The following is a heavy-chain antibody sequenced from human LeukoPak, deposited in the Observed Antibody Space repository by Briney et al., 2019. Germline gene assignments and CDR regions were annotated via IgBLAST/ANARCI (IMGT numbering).Heavy chain of an antibody. CDR3: ARYPKSSYYYYGMDV. CDR2: INHSGST. J-gene: IGHJ6*02. Sequence: PSETQSLTCAVYGGSFSGYYWSWIRQHQGTGLERIGEINHSGSTNYNPSLKSRVTISVDTSKNQFSLKLSSVTAADTAVYYCARYPKSSYYYYGMDVWGQGTTVTVSS. V-gene: IGHV4-34*01. CDR1: GGSFSGYY.